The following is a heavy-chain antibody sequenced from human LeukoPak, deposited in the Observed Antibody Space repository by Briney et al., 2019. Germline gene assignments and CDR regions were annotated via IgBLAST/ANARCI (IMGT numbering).Heavy chain of an antibody. Sequence: LSLTCAVYGGSFSDYYWTWIRQPPGKGLEWVSSISSSSSYIYYADSVKGRFTISRDNAKNSLYLQMNSLRAEDTAVYYCASETVAGTDYWGQGTLVTVSS. CDR2: ISSSSSYI. CDR3: ASETVAGTDY. J-gene: IGHJ4*02. V-gene: IGHV3-11*06. CDR1: GGSFSDYY. D-gene: IGHD6-19*01.